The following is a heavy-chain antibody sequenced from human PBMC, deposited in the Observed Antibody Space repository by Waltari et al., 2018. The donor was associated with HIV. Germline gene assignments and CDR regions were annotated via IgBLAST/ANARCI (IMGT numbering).Heavy chain of an antibody. V-gene: IGHV1-69*02. J-gene: IGHJ6*02. CDR1: GGTFSSYT. Sequence: QVQLVQSGAEVKKPGSSVKVSCKASGGTFSSYTISWVRQAPGPGLEWMGRIIPILGIANYAQKFQGRVTITADKSTSTAYMELSSLRSEDTAVYYCARPNGSGSYYPYYYGMDVWGQGTTVTVSS. D-gene: IGHD3-10*01. CDR2: IIPILGIA. CDR3: ARPNGSGSYYPYYYGMDV.